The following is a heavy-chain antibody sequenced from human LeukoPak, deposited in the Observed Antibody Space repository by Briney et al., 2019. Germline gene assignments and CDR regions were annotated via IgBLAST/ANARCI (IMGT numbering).Heavy chain of an antibody. V-gene: IGHV3-7*01. Sequence: GGSLRLSCAASGFTFSSYRMSWVRQAPGKGLEWVANIKQDGSEKHYVDSVKGRFTISRDNTKNSLFLQMDSLIAEDTAVHYCARGYVDNLGYSPRSSFDNWGQGTLVTVSS. CDR3: ARGYVDNLGYSPRSSFDN. J-gene: IGHJ4*02. D-gene: IGHD3-22*01. CDR2: IKQDGSEK. CDR1: GFTFSSYR.